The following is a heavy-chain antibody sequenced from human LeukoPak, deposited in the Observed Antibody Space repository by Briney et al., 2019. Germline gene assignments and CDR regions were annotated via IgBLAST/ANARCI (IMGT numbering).Heavy chain of an antibody. CDR2: ISTSGDFT. CDR3: VKSRRVGANQRGLFDY. D-gene: IGHD1-26*01. V-gene: IGHV3-23*01. J-gene: IGHJ4*02. CDR1: GFTFSSYA. Sequence: GGSLRLSCATSGFTFSSYAMNWVRQAPGKGLECVSFISTSGDFTYYAASVKGRFTVSRDNSKNTLYLQMNSLRADDTAVYYCVKSRRVGANQRGLFDYWGQGTLVTVSP.